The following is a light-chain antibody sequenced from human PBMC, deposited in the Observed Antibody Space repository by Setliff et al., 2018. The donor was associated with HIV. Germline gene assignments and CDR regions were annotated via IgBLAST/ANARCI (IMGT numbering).Light chain of an antibody. CDR1: STDVGGYDS. Sequence: QSVLTQPRSVSGSPGQSVTISCTTTSTDVGGYDSVSWYQQLPGKAPKLMIYDVNKRPSGIPDRFSGSKSGNTASLFISGLQAEDEALYYCCSYAGSYTDVFGTGTKVTVL. CDR2: DVN. CDR3: CSYAGSYTDV. J-gene: IGLJ1*01. V-gene: IGLV2-11*01.